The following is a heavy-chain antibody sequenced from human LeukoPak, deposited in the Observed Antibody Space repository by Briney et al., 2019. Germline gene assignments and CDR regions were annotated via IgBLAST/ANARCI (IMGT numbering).Heavy chain of an antibody. CDR1: GFTFDDYA. Sequence: GGSLRLSCAASGFTFDDYAMHWVRQAPGKGLEWVSGISWNSGSIGYADSVKGRFTISRDNAKNSLYLQMNSLRAEDTALYYCARGRHWFDPWGQGTLVTVSS. CDR3: ARGRHWFDP. CDR2: ISWNSGSI. V-gene: IGHV3-9*01. J-gene: IGHJ5*02.